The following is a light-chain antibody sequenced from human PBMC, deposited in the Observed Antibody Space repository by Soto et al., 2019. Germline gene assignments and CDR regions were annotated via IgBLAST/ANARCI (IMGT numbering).Light chain of an antibody. CDR1: QSVDNW. CDR2: KAS. Sequence: DIQMTQSPSTLSASVGGRVAITCRASQSVDNWLAWYQQKPGKAPKLLIYKASTLESGVPSRFSGSGSGTEFTLTISSLQSDDSATYYCQQYNWHNGYSWTFGRGTKVEIK. J-gene: IGKJ1*01. V-gene: IGKV1-5*03. CDR3: QQYNWHNGYSWT.